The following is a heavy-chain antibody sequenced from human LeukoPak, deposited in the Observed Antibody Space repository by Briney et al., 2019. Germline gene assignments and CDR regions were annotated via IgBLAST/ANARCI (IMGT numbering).Heavy chain of an antibody. D-gene: IGHD3-16*01. CDR1: GGTFSSYA. J-gene: IGHJ4*02. CDR3: ARACGSAGGYFDY. Sequence: SVKVSCNASGGTFSSYAIRWVRQAPGQGLEWMGGIIPIFGTANYAQKFQGRVTITADESTSTAYMEVSSMRSEDTAVYYCARACGSAGGYFDYWGQGTPVTVSS. CDR2: IIPIFGTA. V-gene: IGHV1-69*01.